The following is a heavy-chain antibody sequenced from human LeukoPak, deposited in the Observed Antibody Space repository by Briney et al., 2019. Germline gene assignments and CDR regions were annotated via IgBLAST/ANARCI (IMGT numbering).Heavy chain of an antibody. Sequence: PSETLSLTCTVSGGSINNGDYYWGWIRQPPGRGLEGIGYIYYSGSTYYNPSLKSRVTMSVDTSKKQFSLKLSSVTAADTAIFYCAISITAALGFQYWGQGTLVTVSS. CDR2: IYYSGST. V-gene: IGHV4-30-4*01. CDR1: GGSINNGDYY. D-gene: IGHD6-13*01. CDR3: AISITAALGFQY. J-gene: IGHJ1*01.